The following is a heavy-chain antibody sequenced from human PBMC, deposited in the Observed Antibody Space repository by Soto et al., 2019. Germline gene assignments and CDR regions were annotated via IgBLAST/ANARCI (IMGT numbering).Heavy chain of an antibody. CDR3: ARAHIGYCNNGVCSPNYYMDV. CDR2: INPNSGGT. J-gene: IGHJ6*03. Sequence: ASVKVSCKASGYTFTGYYMHWVRQAPGQGLEWMGWINPNSGGTNYAQKFQGWVTMTRDTSISTAYMELSRLRSDDTAVYYSARAHIGYCNNGVCSPNYYMDVWGKGTTVTVSS. CDR1: GYTFTGYY. V-gene: IGHV1-2*04. D-gene: IGHD2-8*01.